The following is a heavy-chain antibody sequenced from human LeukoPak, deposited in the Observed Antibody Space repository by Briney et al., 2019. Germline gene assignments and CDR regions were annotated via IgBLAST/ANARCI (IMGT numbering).Heavy chain of an antibody. D-gene: IGHD5-12*01. CDR2: IYHSGST. J-gene: IGHJ4*02. CDR1: GYSISSGYY. Sequence: PSETLSLTCAVSGYSISSGYYWGWIRQPPGKGLLWFGSIYHSGSTYYNPSLKSRVTISVDTSKNQFSLKLSSVTAADTAVYYCARGRLVATIPFDYWGQGTLVTVSS. V-gene: IGHV4-38-2*01. CDR3: ARGRLVATIPFDY.